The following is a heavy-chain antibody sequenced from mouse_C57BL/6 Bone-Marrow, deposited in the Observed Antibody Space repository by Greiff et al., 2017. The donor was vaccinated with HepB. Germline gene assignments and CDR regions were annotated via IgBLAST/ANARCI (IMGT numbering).Heavy chain of an antibody. D-gene: IGHD1-1*01. J-gene: IGHJ4*01. CDR1: GFSLTSYG. CDR3: AKKDNYGNYAMDY. V-gene: IGHV2-5*01. CDR2: IWRGGST. Sequence: QVQLQQSGPGLVQPSQSLSITCTVSGFSLTSYGVHWVRQSPGKGLEWLGVIWRGGSTDYNAAFMSRLSITKDNSKSQVFFKMNSLQADDNAIYYCAKKDNYGNYAMDYWGQGTSVTVSS.